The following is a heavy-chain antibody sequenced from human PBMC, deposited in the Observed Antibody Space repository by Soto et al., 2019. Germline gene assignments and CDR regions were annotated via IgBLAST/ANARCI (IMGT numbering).Heavy chain of an antibody. J-gene: IGHJ3*01. CDR1: GYTFTSYD. Sequence: ASVKVSCKASGYTFTSYDINWVRQATGQGLEWMGWMNPNSGNTGYAQKFQGRVTMTRNTSISTAYMELSSLRSEDTAVYYCVRGRDSSGWYFKPWGQGTMVTVSS. CDR2: MNPNSGNT. D-gene: IGHD6-19*01. CDR3: VRGRDSSGWYFKP. V-gene: IGHV1-8*01.